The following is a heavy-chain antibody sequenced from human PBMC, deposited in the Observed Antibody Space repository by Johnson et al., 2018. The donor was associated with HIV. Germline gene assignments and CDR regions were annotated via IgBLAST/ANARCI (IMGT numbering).Heavy chain of an antibody. CDR3: ARGGEGGSYSWAADAFDI. J-gene: IGHJ3*02. V-gene: IGHV3-30-3*01. CDR1: GFTFSSYA. CDR2: ISYAGSNK. D-gene: IGHD1-26*01. Sequence: QVQLVESGGGVVQPGRSLRLSCAASGFTFSSYAMHWVRQAPGKGLEWVAVISYAGSNKYYADPVTGRFTISRDNSKNTLYLQSNSLRAEDTAVYNCARGGEGGSYSWAADAFDIWGQGTMVTVSS.